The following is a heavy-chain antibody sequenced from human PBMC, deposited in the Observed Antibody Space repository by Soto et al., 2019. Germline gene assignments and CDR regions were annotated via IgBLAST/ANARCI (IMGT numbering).Heavy chain of an antibody. CDR2: INPSGGST. D-gene: IGHD2-15*01. J-gene: IGHJ1*01. CDR3: AMLVVVAARGFQH. CDR1: GYTFTSYY. Sequence: ASVKVSCKASGYTFTSYYMHWVRQAPGQGLEWMGIINPSGGSTSYAQKFQGRVTMTRDTSTSTVYMELSSLRSEDTAVYYCAMLVVVAARGFQHWGQGTLVTVSS. V-gene: IGHV1-46*01.